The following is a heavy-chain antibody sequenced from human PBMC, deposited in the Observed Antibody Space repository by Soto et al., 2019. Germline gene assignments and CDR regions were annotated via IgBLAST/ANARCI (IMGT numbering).Heavy chain of an antibody. CDR1: GGTFSSYA. D-gene: IGHD3-10*01. CDR3: ASDPPRSGSYYTYFDY. Sequence: SVKVCCEATGGTFSSYANSWVRQAPGQGLEWMGGIIPILGTANYAQKFQGRVTITADESTSTAYMELSSLRSEDTAVYYCASDPPRSGSYYTYFDYWGQGTLVTVSS. CDR2: IIPILGTA. J-gene: IGHJ4*01. V-gene: IGHV1-69*13.